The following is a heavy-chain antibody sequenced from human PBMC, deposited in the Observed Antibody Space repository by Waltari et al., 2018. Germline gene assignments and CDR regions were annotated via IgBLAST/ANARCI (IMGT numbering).Heavy chain of an antibody. J-gene: IGHJ6*02. D-gene: IGHD3-9*01. CDR1: GGSISSSSYY. V-gene: IGHV4-39*01. CDR2: IYYSGGT. CDR3: ATIYFDWLLSLVHGMDV. Sequence: QLQLQESGPGLVKPSETLSLTCTVSGGSISSSSYYWGWIRQPPGKGLEWIGSIYYSGGTYYNPSLKSRVTISVDTSKNQFSLKLSSVTAADTAVYYCATIYFDWLLSLVHGMDVWGQGTTVTVSS.